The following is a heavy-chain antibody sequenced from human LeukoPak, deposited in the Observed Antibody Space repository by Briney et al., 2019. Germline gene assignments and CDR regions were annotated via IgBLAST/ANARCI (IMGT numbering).Heavy chain of an antibody. CDR1: GGSINSSSYY. J-gene: IGHJ4*02. CDR3: ARRDISSVVPRWDY. CDR2: IYYSGNT. V-gene: IGHV4-39*01. D-gene: IGHD2-2*01. Sequence: TSETLSLTCTVSGGSINSSSYYWGWIRQPPGKGLEWIGSIYYSGNTYYNPSLKSRVTISVDTSKNQFSLKLSSVTAADTAVYYCARRDISSVVPRWDYWGQGTLVTVSS.